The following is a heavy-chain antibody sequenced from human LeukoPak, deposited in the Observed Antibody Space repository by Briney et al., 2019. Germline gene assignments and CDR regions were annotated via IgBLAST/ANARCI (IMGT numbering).Heavy chain of an antibody. CDR1: GGSIRSGGYY. CDR3: ARAPYCSSISRPSDWFDA. CDR2: IYYSGST. Sequence: SETLSLTCTVSGGSIRSGGYYWSWIRQHPGKGLEWIGYIYYSGSTYYNPSLKSRVTISVDTSKNQFSLKLSSVTAADTAVYYCARAPYCSSISRPSDWFDAWGQGTLVTVSS. J-gene: IGHJ5*02. V-gene: IGHV4-31*03. D-gene: IGHD2-2*01.